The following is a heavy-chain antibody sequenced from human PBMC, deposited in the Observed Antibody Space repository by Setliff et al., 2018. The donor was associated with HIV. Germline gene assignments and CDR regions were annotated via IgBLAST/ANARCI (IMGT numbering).Heavy chain of an antibody. V-gene: IGHV4-39*01. J-gene: IGHJ4*02. D-gene: IGHD3-16*01. Sequence: SETLSLTCTVSGGSISSTNYFWGWIRQPPGKGLEWIGTIYYHGSTYYNPSLKSRVTISIDTSKNQFSLQLTSGTASDTAVYYCVNPSGAMGDFDSWGQGTLVTVSS. CDR1: GGSISSTNYF. CDR3: VNPSGAMGDFDS. CDR2: IYYHGST.